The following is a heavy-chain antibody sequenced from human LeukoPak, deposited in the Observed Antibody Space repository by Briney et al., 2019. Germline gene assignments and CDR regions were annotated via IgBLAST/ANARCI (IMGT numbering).Heavy chain of an antibody. CDR3: ARTGPRAWIVGATGFDY. Sequence: GGPLRLSCAASGFTFSSYEMNWVRQAPGKGLEWVSYISSSGSTIYYADSVKGRFTISRDNAKNSLYLQMNSLRAEDTAVYYCARTGPRAWIVGATGFDYWGQGTLVTVSS. J-gene: IGHJ4*02. CDR2: ISSSGSTI. D-gene: IGHD1-26*01. V-gene: IGHV3-48*03. CDR1: GFTFSSYE.